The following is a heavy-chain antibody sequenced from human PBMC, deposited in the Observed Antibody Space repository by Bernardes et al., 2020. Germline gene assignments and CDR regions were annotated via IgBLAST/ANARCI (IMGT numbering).Heavy chain of an antibody. V-gene: IGHV4-34*01. J-gene: IGHJ4*02. CDR1: GGSFSGYY. Sequence: SETLSLTCAVYGGSFSGYYWSWIRQPPGQGLEWIGEINHSGSTNYNPSLKSRVTISVDTSKNQFSLKLSSVTAADTAVYYCAREMYYDFWSGTNYFDYWGQGTLVTVSS. D-gene: IGHD3-3*01. CDR3: AREMYYDFWSGTNYFDY. CDR2: INHSGST.